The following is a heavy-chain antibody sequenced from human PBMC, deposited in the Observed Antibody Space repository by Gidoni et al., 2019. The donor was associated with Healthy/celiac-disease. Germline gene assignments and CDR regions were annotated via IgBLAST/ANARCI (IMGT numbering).Heavy chain of an antibody. CDR3: AKGLGEATPIMYFFVY. Sequence: EVQLLESGGGLVQPGGSLTRSYAASGFTFSCYPVSWVRQAPGKGLEWVSVISGISGTTYYADSVKGRFNISRDNSKNTLYRQMNSLRDEDTAVYYCAKGLGEATPIMYFFVYWGQGTLVTVSS. D-gene: IGHD3-16*01. CDR1: GFTFSCYP. J-gene: IGHJ4*02. V-gene: IGHV3-23*01. CDR2: ISGISGTT.